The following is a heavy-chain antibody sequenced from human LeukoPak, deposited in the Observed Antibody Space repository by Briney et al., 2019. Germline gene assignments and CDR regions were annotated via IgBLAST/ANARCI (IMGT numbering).Heavy chain of an antibody. V-gene: IGHV1-2*02. CDR3: TAAIHTYNWFDP. CDR2: INPNSGGT. CDR1: GYTFTGYY. J-gene: IGHJ5*02. Sequence: GASVKVSCKASGYTFTGYYMHWVRQAPGQGLEWMGWINPNSGGTNYAQKFQGRVTMTRDTSISTAYMELSRLRAEDTAVYYCTAAIHTYNWFDPWGQGTLVTVSS. D-gene: IGHD2-2*02.